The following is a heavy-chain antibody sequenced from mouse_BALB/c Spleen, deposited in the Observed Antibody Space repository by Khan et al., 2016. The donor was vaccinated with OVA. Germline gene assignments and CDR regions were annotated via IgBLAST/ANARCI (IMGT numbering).Heavy chain of an antibody. Sequence: EVQLVESGPGLVKPSQSLSLTCTVTGYSITSGYGWNWNRQFPGNKLEWMGYISYSGSTNYNPSLKSRISFSRDTSKNQFFLQLNSLTTKDTATYYCARTARIKYWGQGTTLTVSS. CDR3: ARTARIKY. D-gene: IGHD1-2*01. V-gene: IGHV3-2*02. CDR2: ISYSGST. J-gene: IGHJ2*01. CDR1: GYSITSGYG.